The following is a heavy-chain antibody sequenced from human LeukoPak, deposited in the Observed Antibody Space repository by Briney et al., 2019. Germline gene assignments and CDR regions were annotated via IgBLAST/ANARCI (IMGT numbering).Heavy chain of an antibody. CDR1: GFTFSSYA. CDR2: ISYDGSNK. J-gene: IGHJ6*02. Sequence: GGSLRISCAASGFTFSSYAMHWVRQAPGKGLEWVAVISYDGSNKYYADSVKGRFTISRDNSKNTLYLQMNSLRAEDTAVYYCARDHITMVRGAHYGMDVWGQGTTVTVSS. CDR3: ARDHITMVRGAHYGMDV. V-gene: IGHV3-30-3*01. D-gene: IGHD3-10*01.